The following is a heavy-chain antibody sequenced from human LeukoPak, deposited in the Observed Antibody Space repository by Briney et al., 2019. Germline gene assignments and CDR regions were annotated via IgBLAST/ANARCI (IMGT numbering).Heavy chain of an antibody. CDR1: GFTFSSYS. CDR2: ISSSSITI. J-gene: IGHJ4*02. V-gene: IGHV3-48*04. Sequence: GGSLRLSCAASGFTFSSYSLNWVRQAPGKGLEWVSFISSSSITIYYADSVKGRFTISRDNAKKSLYLQMNSLRAEDTAVYYCARDRGGSYSAIDYWGQGTLVTVSS. CDR3: ARDRGGSYSAIDY. D-gene: IGHD2-15*01.